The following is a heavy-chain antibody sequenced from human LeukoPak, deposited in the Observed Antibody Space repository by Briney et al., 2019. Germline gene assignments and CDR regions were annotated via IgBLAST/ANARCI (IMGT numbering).Heavy chain of an antibody. CDR2: IYYSAST. Sequence: SETLSLTCTVSGGSISSGDYYWSWIRQPPGKGLEWIGYIYYSASTYYNPSLKSRVTISVDTSKNQFSPKLSSVTAADTAVYYCARERINGGTGTYIFDYWGQGTLVTVSS. J-gene: IGHJ4*02. V-gene: IGHV4-30-4*01. D-gene: IGHD3-10*01. CDR1: GGSISSGDYY. CDR3: ARERINGGTGTYIFDY.